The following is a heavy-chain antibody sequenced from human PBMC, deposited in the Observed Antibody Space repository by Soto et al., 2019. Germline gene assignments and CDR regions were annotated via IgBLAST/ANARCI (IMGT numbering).Heavy chain of an antibody. CDR1: GFTFSSYE. Sequence: AGGSLRLSCAASGFTFSSYEMNRVRQAPGKGLEWVSYISDSGRTIYYADSVKGRFTVSRDDAQNSVYLQMDSLRAEDTAVYYCARDLLHYDFWSGYSAYFYYGMDVWGPGTTVTVSS. CDR2: ISDSGRTI. CDR3: ARDLLHYDFWSGYSAYFYYGMDV. V-gene: IGHV3-48*03. D-gene: IGHD3-3*01. J-gene: IGHJ6*02.